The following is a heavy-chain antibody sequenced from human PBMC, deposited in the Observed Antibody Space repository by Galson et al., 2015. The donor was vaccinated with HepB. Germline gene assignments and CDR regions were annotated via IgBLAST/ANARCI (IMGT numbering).Heavy chain of an antibody. D-gene: IGHD3-16*01. V-gene: IGHV6-1*01. J-gene: IGHJ2*01. CDR2: TYYRDKWYN. CDR1: GDSVSNNFAA. CDR3: ARRGNDNRYFDL. Sequence: AISGDSVSNNFAAWNWIRQSPSRGLEWLGRTYYRDKWYNDYAVSVKSRIAINSDTSKNQFSLQMTSVAPDDTAVYYCARRGNDNRYFDLWGRGSLVTVSS.